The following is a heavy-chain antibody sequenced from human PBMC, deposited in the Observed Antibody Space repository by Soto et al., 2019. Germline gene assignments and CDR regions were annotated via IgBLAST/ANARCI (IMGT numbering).Heavy chain of an antibody. Sequence: PSETLSLTCSISGGAIGSHYWTWIRQPAGKGLEWIGRIYSSGNTKYNPSLQSRVNMSLDTSKNRFSLRLESVTAADTAVYFCARGQRFSDWFDHWGQGTSVTAPQ. CDR1: GGAIGSHY. V-gene: IGHV4-4*07. CDR2: IYSSGNT. CDR3: ARGQRFSDWFDH. J-gene: IGHJ5*02. D-gene: IGHD3-3*01.